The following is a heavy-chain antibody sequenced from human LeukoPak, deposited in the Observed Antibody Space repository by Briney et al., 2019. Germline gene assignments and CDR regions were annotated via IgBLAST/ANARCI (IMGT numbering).Heavy chain of an antibody. CDR2: INSRSTYI. J-gene: IGHJ5*01. D-gene: IGHD1-14*01. CDR3: ARDETNGFDS. V-gene: IGHV3-21*01. CDR1: GFTFSNYN. Sequence: GGSLRLSYGASGFTFSNYNMNWVRQAPGEGLEWVSSINSRSTYIFYADSVMGRFTISRDNAKNSLFLQMNSLRAEDTAVYYCARDETNGFDSCGQGTLVTVSS.